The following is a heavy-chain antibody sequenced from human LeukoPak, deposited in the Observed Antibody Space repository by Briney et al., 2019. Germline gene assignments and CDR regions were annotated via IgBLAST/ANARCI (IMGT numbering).Heavy chain of an antibody. CDR1: GFTSSSYA. CDR3: ARDPAKFWSGHDY. CDR2: ISYDGSNK. V-gene: IGHV3-30*03. Sequence: GGSLRLSCAASGFTSSSYALNWVRQAPGKGLEWVAVISYDGSNKYYADSVKGRFTISRNNSKNTLYVQMNSLRAEDTAVYYCARDPAKFWSGHDYWGQGTLVTVSS. D-gene: IGHD3-3*01. J-gene: IGHJ4*02.